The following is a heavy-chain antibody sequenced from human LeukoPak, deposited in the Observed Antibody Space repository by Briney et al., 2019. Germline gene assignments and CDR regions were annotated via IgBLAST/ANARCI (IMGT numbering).Heavy chain of an antibody. D-gene: IGHD2-2*01. V-gene: IGHV4-59*01. CDR1: GGSISSYY. J-gene: IGHJ6*02. Sequence: SETLSLICTVSGGSISSYYWSWIRQPPGKGLEWIGYIYYSGSTNYNPSLKSRVTISVDTSKNQFSLKLSSVTAADTAVYYCARDIVVPAAIWFDGYYYYGMDVWGQGTTVTVSS. CDR2: IYYSGST. CDR3: ARDIVVPAAIWFDGYYYYGMDV.